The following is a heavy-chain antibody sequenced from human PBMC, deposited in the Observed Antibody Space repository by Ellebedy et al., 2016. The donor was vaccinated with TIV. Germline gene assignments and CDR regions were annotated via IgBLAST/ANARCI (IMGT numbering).Heavy chain of an antibody. CDR2: ISYDGSNK. CDR1: GFTFSNYA. V-gene: IGHV3-30*04. CDR3: ARDHYCNTGNNGPDY. D-gene: IGHD1/OR15-1a*01. Sequence: PGGSLRLSCAASGFTFSNYAMHWVRQAPGKGLEWVAVISYDGSNKFYADSVKGRFTISRDSSKNTLYLQMDSLRADDTAVYYCARDHYCNTGNNGPDYWGQGTLVTVSS. J-gene: IGHJ4*02.